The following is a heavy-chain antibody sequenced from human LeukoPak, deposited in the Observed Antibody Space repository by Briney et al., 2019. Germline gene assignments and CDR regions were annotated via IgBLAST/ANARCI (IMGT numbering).Heavy chain of an antibody. CDR2: ISYDGSNK. Sequence: GGSLRLSCAASGFTFSSYAMHWVRQAPGKGLEWVAVISYDGSNKYYADSVKGRFTISRDNSKNTLYLQINSLRAEDTAVYYCARSISAREYVTEFDYWGQGTLVTVSS. D-gene: IGHD2-2*01. CDR1: GFTFSSYA. CDR3: ARSISAREYVTEFDY. J-gene: IGHJ4*02. V-gene: IGHV3-30-3*01.